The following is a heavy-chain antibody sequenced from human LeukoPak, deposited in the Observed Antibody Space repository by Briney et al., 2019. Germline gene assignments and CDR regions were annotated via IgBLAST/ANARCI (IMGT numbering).Heavy chain of an antibody. CDR2: ISSSSSYI. CDR3: AKDVELVY. CDR1: GFTFSSYS. V-gene: IGHV3-21*01. J-gene: IGHJ4*02. Sequence: GGSLRLSCAASGFTFSSYSMNWVRQAPGKGLEWVSSISSSSSYIYYADSVKGRFTISRDNSKNTLYLQMNSLRAEDTAVYYCAKDVELVYWGQGTLVTVSS. D-gene: IGHD6-6*01.